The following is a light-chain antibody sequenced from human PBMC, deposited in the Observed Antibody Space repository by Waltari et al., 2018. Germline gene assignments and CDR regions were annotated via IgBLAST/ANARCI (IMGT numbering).Light chain of an antibody. J-gene: IGKJ1*01. V-gene: IGKV3-20*01. Sequence: EIVLTQSPGPLSLSPGERAPLSCRASQSVGRTLAWYQQKRGQAPRLIIYGASTRATGIPDRFSGSGSGTDFSLTISRLEPEDFAVYYCQHYVRLPATFGQGTKVEIK. CDR2: GAS. CDR3: QHYVRLPAT. CDR1: QSVGRT.